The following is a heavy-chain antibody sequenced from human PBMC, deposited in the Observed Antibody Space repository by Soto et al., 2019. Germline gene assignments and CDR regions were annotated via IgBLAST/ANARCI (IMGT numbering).Heavy chain of an antibody. Sequence: QVQLVQSGAEVKKPGASVKVSCKASGYTFTGYHIQWVRQAPGQGLEWMGWINPNSGGTNYAQKFQGRVTMTKDSSISTAYMEVNRLRSDDTAVYYCTREAGGYYYDYWGQGTLVTVSS. CDR3: TREAGGYYYDY. CDR1: GYTFTGYH. V-gene: IGHV1-2*02. J-gene: IGHJ4*02. D-gene: IGHD3-22*01. CDR2: INPNSGGT.